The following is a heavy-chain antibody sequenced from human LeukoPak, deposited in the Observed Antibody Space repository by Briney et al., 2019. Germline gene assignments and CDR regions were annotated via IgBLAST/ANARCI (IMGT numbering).Heavy chain of an antibody. CDR2: IIPIFGTA. CDR1: GGTFSSYA. Sequence: SVKVSCKASGGTFSSYAISWVRQAPGQGLEWMGGIIPIFGTANYAQKFQGRGTITEDEVTRTADMELSSLRSEDTAVYYCARGYCSGGSCYWPFDYWGQGTLDTVSS. V-gene: IGHV1-69*13. D-gene: IGHD2-15*01. J-gene: IGHJ4*02. CDR3: ARGYCSGGSCYWPFDY.